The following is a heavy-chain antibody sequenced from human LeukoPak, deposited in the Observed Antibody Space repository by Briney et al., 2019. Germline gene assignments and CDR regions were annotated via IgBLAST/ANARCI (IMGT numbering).Heavy chain of an antibody. Sequence: ASVKVSCKASGYTFTSYDINWVRQATGQGLEWMGWMNPNSGNTGYAQKFQGRVAITRNTSISTAYMELSGLRSEDTAVYYCASAGYYYGSGSSGYYFDYWGQGTLVTVSS. J-gene: IGHJ4*02. CDR2: MNPNSGNT. D-gene: IGHD3-10*01. CDR1: GYTFTSYD. CDR3: ASAGYYYGSGSSGYYFDY. V-gene: IGHV1-8*03.